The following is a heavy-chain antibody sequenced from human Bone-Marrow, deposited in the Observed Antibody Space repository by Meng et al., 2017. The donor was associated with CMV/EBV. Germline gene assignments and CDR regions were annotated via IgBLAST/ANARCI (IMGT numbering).Heavy chain of an antibody. V-gene: IGHV4-34*01. J-gene: IGHJ4*02. D-gene: IGHD5-24*01. CDR1: GGSFSDYY. CDR2: IDHGGSS. Sequence: SETLSLTCAVYGGSFSDYYWSWIRQSPGKGLEWIGQIDHGGSSKYNPSLKSRVTISVDTSKNQFSLRLNSVTAADTAVYYCARRGVEVNFDYWGQGTLVTVSS. CDR3: ARRGVEVNFDY.